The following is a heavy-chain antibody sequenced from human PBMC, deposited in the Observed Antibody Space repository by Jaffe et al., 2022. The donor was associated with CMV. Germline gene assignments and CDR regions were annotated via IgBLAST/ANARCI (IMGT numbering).Heavy chain of an antibody. CDR2: INHSGST. CDR3: ARVVRFLEWGHRYYFDY. CDR1: GGSFSGYY. V-gene: IGHV4-34*01. J-gene: IGHJ4*02. D-gene: IGHD3-3*01. Sequence: QVQLQQWGAGLLKPSETLSLTCAVYGGSFSGYYWSWIRQPPGKGLEWIGEINHSGSTNYNPSLKSRVTISVDTSKNQFSLKLSSVTAADTAVYYCARVVRFLEWGHRYYFDYWGQGTLVTVSS.